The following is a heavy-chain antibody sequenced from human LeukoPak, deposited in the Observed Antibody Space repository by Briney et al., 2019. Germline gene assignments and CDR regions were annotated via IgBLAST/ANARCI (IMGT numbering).Heavy chain of an antibody. V-gene: IGHV3-48*04. CDR2: ISSSSSTI. Sequence: GGSLRLSCAASGFTFSSYSMNWVRQAPGKGLEWVSYISSSSSTIYYADSVRGRFTISRDNAKNSLYLQMNSLRAEDTAVYYCAREGIVGAITTTVYFDYWGQGTLVTVSS. CDR3: AREGIVGAITTTVYFDY. D-gene: IGHD1-26*01. CDR1: GFTFSSYS. J-gene: IGHJ4*02.